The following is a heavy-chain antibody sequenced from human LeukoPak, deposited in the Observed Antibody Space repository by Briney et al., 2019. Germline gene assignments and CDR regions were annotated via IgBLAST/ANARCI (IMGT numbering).Heavy chain of an antibody. Sequence: ASVKVSCKASGYTFTRYYMHWVRQAPGLGLEWMGIINPSSGSTSYAQKFQGRVTMTRDTSTSTVYMELSSLRSEDTAVYYCARGSGRSYLFDYWGQGTLVTVSS. CDR2: INPSSGST. J-gene: IGHJ4*02. D-gene: IGHD1-26*01. CDR1: GYTFTRYY. CDR3: ARGSGRSYLFDY. V-gene: IGHV1-46*01.